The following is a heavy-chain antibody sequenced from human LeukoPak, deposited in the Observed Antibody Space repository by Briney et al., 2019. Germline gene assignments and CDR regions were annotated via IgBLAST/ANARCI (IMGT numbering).Heavy chain of an antibody. CDR1: GLTFNTYN. J-gene: IGHJ4*02. D-gene: IGHD4-17*01. CDR3: ARSTVTTPDLFDY. CDR2: VISNTTYM. V-gene: IGHV3-21*01. Sequence: GGSLRLSCAASGLTFNTYNMNWVRQAPGKGLEWVSTVISNTTYMYYAHSVKGRFTISRGNAENSPYLQMNSLRVEDTAVYYCARSTVTTPDLFDYWGQGILVTVSS.